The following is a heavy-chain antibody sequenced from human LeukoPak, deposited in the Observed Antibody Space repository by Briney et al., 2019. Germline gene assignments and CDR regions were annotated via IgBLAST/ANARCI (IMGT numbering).Heavy chain of an antibody. Sequence: GGSLRLSCAASGFTFSSYSMNWVRKAPGKGLEWVTSISSSSSYIYYADSVKGRFTTSRDNAKNSLSLQLNSLRVEDTAVYYCARGHYDVLAASYKWTPDYWGQGALVTVSS. CDR1: GFTFSSYS. CDR3: ARGHYDVLAASYKWTPDY. V-gene: IGHV3-21*01. CDR2: ISSSSSYI. D-gene: IGHD3-9*01. J-gene: IGHJ4*02.